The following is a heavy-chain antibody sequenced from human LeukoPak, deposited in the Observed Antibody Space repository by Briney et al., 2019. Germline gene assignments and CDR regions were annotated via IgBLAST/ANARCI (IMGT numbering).Heavy chain of an antibody. J-gene: IGHJ5*02. Sequence: GESLKISCKGSGYNFTSYWIGWVRPMSGKGLEWMGIIYPGDSDTRYNPSFQGQVTISADKSISTAYLQWSSLKASDTAMYYCARSSSSYNWFDPWGQGTLVTVSS. CDR2: IYPGDSDT. CDR1: GYNFTSYW. CDR3: ARSSSSYNWFDP. D-gene: IGHD6-6*01. V-gene: IGHV5-51*01.